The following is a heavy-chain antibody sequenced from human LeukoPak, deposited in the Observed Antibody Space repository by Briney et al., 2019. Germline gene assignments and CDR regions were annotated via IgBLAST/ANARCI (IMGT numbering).Heavy chain of an antibody. Sequence: PGGSLRLSCAASGFTFSTYAMTWVRQAPGKGLEWVSSISSSSSYIYYADSVKGRFTISRDNAKNSLYLQMNSLRAEDTAVYYCARAWDSSSIAARLGYWGQGTLVTVSS. CDR3: ARAWDSSSIAARLGY. J-gene: IGHJ4*02. D-gene: IGHD6-6*01. CDR1: GFTFSTYA. V-gene: IGHV3-21*01. CDR2: ISSSSSYI.